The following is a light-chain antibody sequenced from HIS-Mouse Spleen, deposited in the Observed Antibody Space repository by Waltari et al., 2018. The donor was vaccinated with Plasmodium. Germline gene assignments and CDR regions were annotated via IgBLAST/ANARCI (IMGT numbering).Light chain of an antibody. V-gene: IGKV3-15*01. CDR1: QSFSSN. J-gene: IGKJ3*01. CDR2: GAS. Sequence: EIVMTQSPATLSVSPGERATLSCRASQSFSSNLAWYQPKPGQAPRLLIYGASTRATGIPARFSGSGSGTEFTLTISSLQSEDFAVYYCQQYNNWSFTFGPGTKVDIK. CDR3: QQYNNWSFT.